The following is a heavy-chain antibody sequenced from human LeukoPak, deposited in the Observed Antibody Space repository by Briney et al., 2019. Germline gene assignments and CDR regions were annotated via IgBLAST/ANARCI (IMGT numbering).Heavy chain of an antibody. Sequence: GGSLRLSCAASGFTFSSYAMSWVRQAPGKGLEWVAAISGSGGSTYYADSVKGRFAISRDNFKNTLYLQMNSLRAEDTAVYYCAKEVIVGVSFDYWGQGTLVTVSS. V-gene: IGHV3-23*01. CDR1: GFTFSSYA. D-gene: IGHD1-26*01. CDR3: AKEVIVGVSFDY. J-gene: IGHJ4*02. CDR2: ISGSGGST.